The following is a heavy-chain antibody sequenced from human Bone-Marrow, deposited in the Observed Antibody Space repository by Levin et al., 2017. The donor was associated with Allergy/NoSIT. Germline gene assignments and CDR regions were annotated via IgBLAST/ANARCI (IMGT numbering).Heavy chain of an antibody. J-gene: IGHJ5*02. V-gene: IGHV3-21*01. CDR1: GFTFSSYS. CDR2: ISSSSSYI. D-gene: IGHD2-2*01. Sequence: GGSLRLSCAASGFTFSSYSMNWVRQAPGKGLEWVSSISSSSSYIYYADSVKGRFTIPRENAKNSLYLQMNSLRAEDTTVYYCWTWEIVVVPAADSWDWFDPWGQGTLVTVSS. CDR3: WTWEIVVVPAADSWDWFDP.